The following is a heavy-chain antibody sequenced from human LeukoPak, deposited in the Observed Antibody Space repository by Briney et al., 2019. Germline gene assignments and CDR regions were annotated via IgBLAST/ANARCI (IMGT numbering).Heavy chain of an antibody. J-gene: IGHJ4*02. CDR2: ISGSGGST. Sequence: PGGSLRLSCAASGFTFSSYAMSWVRQAPGKGLDWVSAISGSGGSTYYADSVKGRFTISRDNSKNTLYLQMNSLRAEDTAVYYCAKSQSGYSSGWYLFDYWGQGTLVTVSS. D-gene: IGHD6-19*01. V-gene: IGHV3-23*01. CDR1: GFTFSSYA. CDR3: AKSQSGYSSGWYLFDY.